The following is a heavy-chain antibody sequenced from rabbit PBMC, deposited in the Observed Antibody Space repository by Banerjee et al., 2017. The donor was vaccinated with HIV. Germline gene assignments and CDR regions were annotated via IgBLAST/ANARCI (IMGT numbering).Heavy chain of an antibody. Sequence: QEQLVESGGGLVQPGGSLKLSCKASGFDFSNYGVSWVRQAPGKGLEWIGYIAGSSSGFTYSATWATGRFTISKTSSTTVTLQMTSLTVADTATYFCARDTGTSFSTYGMDLWGPGTLVTVS. CDR1: GFDFSNYG. D-gene: IGHD7-1*01. V-gene: IGHV1S45*01. CDR2: IAGSSSGFT. J-gene: IGHJ6*01. CDR3: ARDTGTSFSTYGMDL.